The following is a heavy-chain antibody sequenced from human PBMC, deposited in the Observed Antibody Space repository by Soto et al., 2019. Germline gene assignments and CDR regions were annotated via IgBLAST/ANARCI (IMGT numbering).Heavy chain of an antibody. CDR1: GFTFSSYA. CDR3: AKAPSMIVVVIPSYFDY. Sequence: GGSLRLSCAASGFTFSSYAMSWVRQAPGKGLEWVSAISGSGGSTYYADSVKGRFTISRDNSKNTLYLQMNSLRAEDTAVYYCAKAPSMIVVVIPSYFDYWGQGTLVTVSS. CDR2: ISGSGGST. D-gene: IGHD3-22*01. J-gene: IGHJ4*02. V-gene: IGHV3-23*01.